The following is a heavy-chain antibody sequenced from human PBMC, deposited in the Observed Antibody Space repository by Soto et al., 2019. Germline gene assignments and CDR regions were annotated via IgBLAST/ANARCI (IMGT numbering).Heavy chain of an antibody. CDR1: GGTFSSYT. J-gene: IGHJ6*03. D-gene: IGHD2-15*01. V-gene: IGHV1-69*02. CDR2: IIPILGIA. Sequence: QVQLVQSGAEVKKPGSSVKVSSKASGGTFSSYTISWVRQAPGQGLEWMGRIIPILGIANYAQKFQGRVTITADKSTSTAYMELSSLRSEDTAVYYCARGHCSGGSCYSKNYYYYMDVWGKGTTVTVSS. CDR3: ARGHCSGGSCYSKNYYYYMDV.